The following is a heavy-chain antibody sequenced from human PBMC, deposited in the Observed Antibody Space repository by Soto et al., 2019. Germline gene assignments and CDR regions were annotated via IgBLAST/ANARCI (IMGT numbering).Heavy chain of an antibody. CDR2: IDNSGNT. D-gene: IGHD3-3*01. CDR3: ARGGQDFWSGPFDY. V-gene: IGHV4-4*07. J-gene: IGHJ4*02. CDR1: GGSISAYF. Sequence: SETLSLTCTVSGGSISAYFCSWIRQPAGKGLEWIGRIDNSGNTNYNPSLKSRVTMSADTSRNQFSLKLNSVTAADTAVYYCARGGQDFWSGPFDYWGQGALVTVSS.